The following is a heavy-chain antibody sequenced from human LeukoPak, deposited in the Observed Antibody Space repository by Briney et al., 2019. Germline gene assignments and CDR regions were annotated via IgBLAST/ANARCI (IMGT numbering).Heavy chain of an antibody. D-gene: IGHD2-15*01. V-gene: IGHV4-39*02. J-gene: IGHJ6*02. CDR2: IYYSGST. CDR1: GGSVSSGSYY. Sequence: PSETLSLTCTVSGGSVSSGSYYWSWIRQPPGKGLEWIGSIYYSGSTYYNPSLKSRVTISVDTSKNQFSLKLSSVTAADTAVYYCAREGVVVAATSMDVWGQGTTVTVSS. CDR3: AREGVVVAATSMDV.